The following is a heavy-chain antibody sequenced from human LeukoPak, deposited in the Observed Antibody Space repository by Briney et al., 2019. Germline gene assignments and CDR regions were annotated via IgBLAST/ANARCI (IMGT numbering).Heavy chain of an antibody. CDR1: GFTFSSYW. Sequence: GGSQELSCAASGFTFSSYWMHWVRQAAGKGLVWVSRINTDGSSTNYAVSVKGRFTISRDNAKNTLYLQMNSLRAEDTAVYYCARGSEMAKIIDYWGQGTVHTV. CDR2: INTDGSST. V-gene: IGHV3-74*01. D-gene: IGHD5-24*01. J-gene: IGHJ4*02. CDR3: ARGSEMAKIIDY.